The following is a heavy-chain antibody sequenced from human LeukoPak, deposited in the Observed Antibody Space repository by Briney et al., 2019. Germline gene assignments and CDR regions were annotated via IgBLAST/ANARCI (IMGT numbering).Heavy chain of an antibody. J-gene: IGHJ6*02. CDR2: ISYDGSNK. V-gene: IGHV3-30*18. D-gene: IGHD3-9*01. Sequence: SGGSLRLSCAASGFTFSSYGMHWVRQAPGKGLEWVAVISYDGSNKYYADSMKGRFTISRDNSKNTLYLQMNSLRAEDTAVYYCAKAIFHYYGMDVWGQGTTVTVSS. CDR1: GFTFSSYG. CDR3: AKAIFHYYGMDV.